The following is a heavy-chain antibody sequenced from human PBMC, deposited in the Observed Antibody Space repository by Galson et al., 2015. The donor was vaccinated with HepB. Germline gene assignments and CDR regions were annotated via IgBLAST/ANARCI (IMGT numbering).Heavy chain of an antibody. J-gene: IGHJ6*02. CDR3: ARAPVDYADGMDV. V-gene: IGHV1-46*01. CDR1: GYTFTSYY. D-gene: IGHD4-17*01. Sequence: SVKVSCKASGYTFTSYYMHWVRQAPGQGLEWMGIINPSGGSTSYAQKFQGRVTMTRDTSTSTVYMELSSLRSEDTAVYYCARAPVDYADGMDVWGQGTTVTVSS. CDR2: INPSGGST.